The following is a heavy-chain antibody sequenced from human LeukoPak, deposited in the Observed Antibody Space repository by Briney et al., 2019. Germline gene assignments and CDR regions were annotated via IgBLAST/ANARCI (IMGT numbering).Heavy chain of an antibody. Sequence: SETLSLTCTVSGGSISSSSYYWGWIRQPPGKGLEWIGSIYYSGSTYYNPSLKSRVTISVDTSKNQFSLKLSSVTAADTAVYYCAATGYSSSWVTYNWFDPWGQGTLVTVSS. J-gene: IGHJ5*02. D-gene: IGHD6-13*01. CDR3: AATGYSSSWVTYNWFDP. CDR1: GGSISSSSYY. V-gene: IGHV4-39*01. CDR2: IYYSGST.